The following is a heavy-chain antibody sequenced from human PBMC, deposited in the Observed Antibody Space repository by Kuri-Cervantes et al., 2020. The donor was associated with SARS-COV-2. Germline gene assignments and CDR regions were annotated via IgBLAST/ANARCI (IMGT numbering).Heavy chain of an antibody. CDR3: AKDHGSGWLGDNNWFDP. CDR2: ISYDGSNK. Sequence: GESLKISCAASGFTFSSYGMHWVRQAPGKGLEWVAVISYDGSNKYYADSVKGRFTISRDNSKNTLYLQMNSLRAEDTAVYYCAKDHGSGWLGDNNWFDPWGQGTLVTVSS. D-gene: IGHD6-19*01. CDR1: GFTFSSYG. V-gene: IGHV3-30*18. J-gene: IGHJ5*02.